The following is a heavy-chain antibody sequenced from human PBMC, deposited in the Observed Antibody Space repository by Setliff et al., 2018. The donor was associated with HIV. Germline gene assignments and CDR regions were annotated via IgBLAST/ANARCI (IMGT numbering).Heavy chain of an antibody. J-gene: IGHJ1*01. Sequence: PSETLSLTCTVSGGSSSSRSYYWGWIRQPPGKGLEWIGSIYSSGSTYYNSSLKSRVTISVDTSKKQFSLRLSSVTAADTAVYYCARDGRHDGSSWYFTHQYFKHWGQGTLVTVSS. CDR3: ARDGRHDGSSWYFTHQYFKH. CDR2: IYSSGST. D-gene: IGHD2-15*01. V-gene: IGHV4-39*07. CDR1: GGSSSSRSYY.